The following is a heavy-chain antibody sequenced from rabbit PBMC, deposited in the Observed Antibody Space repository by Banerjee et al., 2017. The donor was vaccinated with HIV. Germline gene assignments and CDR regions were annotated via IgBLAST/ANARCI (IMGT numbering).Heavy chain of an antibody. CDR2: GRT. CDR3: ARDNGGNLDAFAP. V-gene: IGHV1S40*01. Sequence: GRTVYATWAKGRFTVSKTSSTTVTLQMTSLTPADTATYFCARDNGGNLDAFAPWGQGTLVTVS. D-gene: IGHD4-2*01. J-gene: IGHJ2*01.